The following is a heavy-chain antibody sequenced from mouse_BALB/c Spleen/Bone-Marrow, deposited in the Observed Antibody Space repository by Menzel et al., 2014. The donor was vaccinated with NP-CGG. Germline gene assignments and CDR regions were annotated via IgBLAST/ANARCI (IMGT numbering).Heavy chain of an antibody. V-gene: IGHV1-80*01. CDR1: GYAFSSYW. Sequence: VQLQQSGAELVRPGSSVKISCKASGYAFSSYWMNWVKQRPGQGLEWIGQIYPGDGDTNYNGKFKGKATLTADKSSSXACMQLSSLTSEVSAVYFCARTGNLAWFAYWGQGTLVTVSA. J-gene: IGHJ3*01. CDR2: IYPGDGDT. CDR3: ARTGNLAWFAY. D-gene: IGHD2-1*01.